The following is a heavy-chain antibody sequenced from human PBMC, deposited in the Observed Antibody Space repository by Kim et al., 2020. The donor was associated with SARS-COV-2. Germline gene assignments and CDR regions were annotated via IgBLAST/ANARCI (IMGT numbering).Heavy chain of an antibody. J-gene: IGHJ4*02. CDR3: AKNLISYSSSLGLDY. Sequence: GGSLRLSCAASGFTFSSYGMHWVRQAPGKGLEWVAVISYDGSNKYYADSVKGRFTISRDNSKNTLYLQMNSLRAEDTAVYYCAKNLISYSSSLGLDYWGQGTLVTVSS. V-gene: IGHV3-30*18. CDR1: GFTFSSYG. CDR2: ISYDGSNK. D-gene: IGHD6-6*01.